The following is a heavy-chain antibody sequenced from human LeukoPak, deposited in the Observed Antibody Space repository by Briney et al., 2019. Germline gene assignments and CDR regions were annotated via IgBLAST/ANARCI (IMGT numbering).Heavy chain of an antibody. CDR2: IYYSGST. V-gene: IGHV4-34*01. Sequence: PSETLSLTCAVYGGSFSGYYWSWIRQPPGKGLEWIGSIYYSGSTYYNPSLKSRVTISVDTSKNQFSLKLSSETAADTAVYYCARDRVGAYDYWGQGTLVTVSS. CDR1: GGSFSGYY. CDR3: ARDRVGAYDY. D-gene: IGHD1-26*01. J-gene: IGHJ4*02.